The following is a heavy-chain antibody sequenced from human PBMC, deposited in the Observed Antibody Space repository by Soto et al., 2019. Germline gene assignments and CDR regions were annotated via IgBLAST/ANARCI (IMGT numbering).Heavy chain of an antibody. CDR3: VKDFRGGYDWTHD. V-gene: IGHV3-23*01. J-gene: IGHJ4*02. Sequence: EVQLLESGGDLLQPGGSLRLPWQPSGFTFRNNAMSWALKAPGRGREWVSLIRGGGGPTNYSDPVKGRFTVSRDNSKNMLFLQMNSLRVEDTAVYYCVKDFRGGYDWTHDWGQGTLVTVSS. CDR1: GFTFRNNA. D-gene: IGHD5-12*01. CDR2: IRGGGGPT.